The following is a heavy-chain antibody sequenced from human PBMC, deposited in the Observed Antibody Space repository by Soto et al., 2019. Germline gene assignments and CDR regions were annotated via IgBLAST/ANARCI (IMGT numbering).Heavy chain of an antibody. V-gene: IGHV3-53*02. D-gene: IGHD3-9*01. CDR1: GFTVSSNY. Sequence: EVQLVETGGGLIQPGGSLRLSCAASGFTVSSNYMTWVRQAPGKGLEWVSVIYSGDSTYYADSVKGLFTISRDNSKNRLYLQMNRLRVEDTAVYYCAGGLTRLYIYHWGQGTLVTVSS. J-gene: IGHJ5*02. CDR3: AGGLTRLYIYH. CDR2: IYSGDST.